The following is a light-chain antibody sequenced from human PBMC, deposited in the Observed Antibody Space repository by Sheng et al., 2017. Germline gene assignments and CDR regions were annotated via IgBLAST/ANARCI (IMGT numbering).Light chain of an antibody. CDR1: SSNVGRDN. Sequence: QSVLAQPPSASGTPGQRVTLSCSGSSSNVGRDNVYWYQQLPGTAPKLLIYNDYQRPSGVPDRFSGSKSGTSASLAISGLRSDDEADYYCAAWDASLGAYVFGTGTEVTVL. CDR2: NDY. J-gene: IGLJ1*01. CDR3: AAWDASLGAYV. V-gene: IGLV1-47*02.